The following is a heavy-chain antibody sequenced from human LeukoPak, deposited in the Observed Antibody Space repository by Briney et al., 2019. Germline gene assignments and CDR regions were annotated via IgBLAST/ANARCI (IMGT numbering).Heavy chain of an antibody. V-gene: IGHV3-15*01. CDR1: GFTFSDAW. J-gene: IGHJ4*02. CDR3: SLRYCSGTSCPGY. CDR2: IKSSADDGAT. D-gene: IGHD2-8*02. Sequence: GGSLRLSCAASGFTFSDAWLSWVRQAPGEGPEWVGRIKSSADDGATDYAAPVKGRFTVSRDDSKDTLYLQMNSLKTEDTAVYYCSLRYCSGTSCPGYWGQGTLVTVSS.